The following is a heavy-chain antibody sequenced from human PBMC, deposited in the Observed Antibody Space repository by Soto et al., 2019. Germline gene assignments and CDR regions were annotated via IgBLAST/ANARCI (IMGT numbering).Heavy chain of an antibody. CDR2: IDRSGST. V-gene: IGHV4-30-2*01. J-gene: IGHJ6*02. D-gene: IGHD1-26*01. CDR3: ARDGAWRGFAV. Sequence: TPGKGLEWVGYIDRSGSTYYNPSLQSRVTISVDRSSPQFSPSLTSVTAPATAFYYCARDGAWRGFAVWGQGTTVTVS.